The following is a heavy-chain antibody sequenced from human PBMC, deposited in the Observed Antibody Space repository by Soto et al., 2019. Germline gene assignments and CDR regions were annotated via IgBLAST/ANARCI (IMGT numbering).Heavy chain of an antibody. V-gene: IGHV3-74*01. CDR1: GFIFKMYW. J-gene: IGHJ4*02. CDR3: TRGPRPISTGTGAY. CDR2: IYNDGTYS. D-gene: IGHD3-10*01. Sequence: QLGGSLRLSCAASGFIFKMYWMHWVRQSPGKGLVWISRIYNDGTYSDYADSVRGRFTISRDNVNDTLYLQMNNLRAEDSGLYYYTRGPRPISTGTGAYWGQGTQVTVAS.